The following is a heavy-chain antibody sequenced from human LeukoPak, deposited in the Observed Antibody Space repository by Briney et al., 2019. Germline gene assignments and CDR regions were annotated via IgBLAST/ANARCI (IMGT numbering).Heavy chain of an antibody. J-gene: IGHJ4*02. CDR1: GFTFSSYW. Sequence: RGSLRLSCAASGFTFSSYWMHWVRQAPGKGLVWVSRINTDGSSTSYADSVKGRFTISRDNAKNTLYLQMNSLRAEDTAVYYCARDGVQKQLVRFDYWGQGTLVTVSS. D-gene: IGHD6-6*01. V-gene: IGHV3-74*01. CDR3: ARDGVQKQLVRFDY. CDR2: INTDGSST.